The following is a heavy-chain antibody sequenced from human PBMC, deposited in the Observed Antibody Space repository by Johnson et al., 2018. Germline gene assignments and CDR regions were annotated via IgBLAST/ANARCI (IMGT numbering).Heavy chain of an antibody. CDR2: VNQDESEK. Sequence: EVQLVESGGGLVQPGGSLRLSCAASGFTFSNSWMDWVRQAPGKGLEWVANVNQDESEKYYVDAVKGRFTISRDNAKNSVFLQMNRLRPEDTAVYYCSRQLDDWGQGTLVIVSS. CDR3: SRQLDD. J-gene: IGHJ4*02. CDR1: GFTFSNSW. V-gene: IGHV3-7*01.